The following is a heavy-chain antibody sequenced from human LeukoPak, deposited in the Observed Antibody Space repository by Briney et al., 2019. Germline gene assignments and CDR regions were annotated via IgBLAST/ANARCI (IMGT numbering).Heavy chain of an antibody. Sequence: PGGSLRLSCTASGFTFSRYWMSWVRQAPGEGLEWVANIKHDGDEKYFADSVKGRFTMSRDNSKNSLFLQMNSLRVEDTAVYYCARDSLSSGLLLFDPWGQGTLVTVSS. CDR1: GFTFSRYW. J-gene: IGHJ5*02. CDR2: IKHDGDEK. V-gene: IGHV3-7*01. D-gene: IGHD3-3*01. CDR3: ARDSLSSGLLLFDP.